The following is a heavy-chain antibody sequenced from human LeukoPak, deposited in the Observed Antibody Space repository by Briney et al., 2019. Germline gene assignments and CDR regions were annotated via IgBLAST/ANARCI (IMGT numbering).Heavy chain of an antibody. Sequence: GASVKVSCKASGYTFTSYYMHWVRQAPGQGLEWMGIINPSGGSTSYAQKFQGRVTMTRDMSTSTVYMELSSLRSEDTAVYYCARNTAAHLLPDYWGQGTLVTVSS. CDR1: GYTFTSYY. D-gene: IGHD4-17*01. V-gene: IGHV1-46*01. CDR2: INPSGGST. J-gene: IGHJ4*02. CDR3: ARNTAAHLLPDY.